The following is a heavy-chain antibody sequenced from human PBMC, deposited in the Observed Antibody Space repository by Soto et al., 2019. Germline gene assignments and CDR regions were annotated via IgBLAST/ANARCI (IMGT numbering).Heavy chain of an antibody. CDR1: GYIFKNYA. CDR3: ARHFYDDVWGSYRH. Sequence: QVQLVQSGAEVKETGSSVKVSCKSSGYIFKNYAVTWLRQAPGQGLEWVGGIIPVLGTPDDSKEFRGRVTITTDESTSTVYMELRRLTSEDTAVYYCARHFYDDVWGSYRHWGQGTLVTVSS. V-gene: IGHV1-69*01. CDR2: IIPVLGTP. D-gene: IGHD3-16*02. J-gene: IGHJ4*02.